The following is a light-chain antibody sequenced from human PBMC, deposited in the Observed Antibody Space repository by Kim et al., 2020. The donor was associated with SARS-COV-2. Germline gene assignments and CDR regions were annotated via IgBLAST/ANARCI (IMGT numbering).Light chain of an antibody. CDR1: SSDVGSYNH. CDR2: EVS. Sequence: QSALTQPASVSGSPGQSITISCTGTSSDVGSYNHVSWYQQHPGKAPKLMIYEVSKRPSGVSNRFSGSKSGNTASLTISGLQAEDEADYYCLSYTTRITFVFGTETQLTVL. V-gene: IGLV2-23*02. J-gene: IGLJ1*01. CDR3: LSYTTRITFV.